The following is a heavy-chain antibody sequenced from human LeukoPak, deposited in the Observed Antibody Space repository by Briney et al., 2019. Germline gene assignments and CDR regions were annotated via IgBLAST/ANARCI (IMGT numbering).Heavy chain of an antibody. V-gene: IGHV3-23*01. CDR2: ISGSGGST. CDR1: GFTFSSYA. CDR3: VGKVTGSGSYYPPDFDY. J-gene: IGHJ4*02. Sequence: GGSLRLSCAASGFTFSSYAMSWVRQAPGKGLEWVSAISGSGGSTYYADSVEGRFTISRDNSKNTLYLQMNSLRAEDTAVYYCVGKVTGSGSYYPPDFDYWGQGTLVTVSS. D-gene: IGHD3-10*01.